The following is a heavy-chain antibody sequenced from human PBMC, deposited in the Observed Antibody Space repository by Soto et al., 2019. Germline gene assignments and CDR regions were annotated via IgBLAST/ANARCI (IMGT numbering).Heavy chain of an antibody. V-gene: IGHV1-18*04. CDR1: GYTFTSYG. D-gene: IGHD3-22*01. CDR2: ISAYNGNT. Sequence: QVPLVQSGAEVKKPGASVKVSCKASGYTFTSYGISWVRQAPGQGLEWMGWISAYNGNTNYAQKLQGRVTMTTDTSTSTANMELRSLRSDDTAVYYCARRSRHYYDSSGHPSGYWGQGTLVTVSS. CDR3: ARRSRHYYDSSGHPSGY. J-gene: IGHJ4*02.